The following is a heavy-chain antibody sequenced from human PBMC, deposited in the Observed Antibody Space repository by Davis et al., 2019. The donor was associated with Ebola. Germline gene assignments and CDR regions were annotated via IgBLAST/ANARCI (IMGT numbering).Heavy chain of an antibody. Sequence: GESLKISCQGSGYSFTNYWIGWVRQMPGKGLEWMGIIYPGDSDTRYSPSFQGQVTISADKSINTAYLQWSSLKASDTAVYYCARCRSLGSYYYMDVWGNGTSVTVSS. V-gene: IGHV5-51*01. CDR2: IYPGDSDT. J-gene: IGHJ6*03. D-gene: IGHD3-10*01. CDR3: ARCRSLGSYYYMDV. CDR1: GYSFTNYW.